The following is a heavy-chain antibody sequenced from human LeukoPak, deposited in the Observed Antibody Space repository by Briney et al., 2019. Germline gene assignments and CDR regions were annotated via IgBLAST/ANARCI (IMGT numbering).Heavy chain of an antibody. CDR3: ATKQWLNS. D-gene: IGHD6-19*01. Sequence: PGGSLRLSCAASGFTFSPYSMTWVRQAPGKGLEWVSSISSGGDDIYYSDLVKGRFTISRDSAKNSLFLQMGNLRADDTAVYYCATKQWLNSWGQGTRVIVSS. CDR2: ISSGGDDI. J-gene: IGHJ4*02. CDR1: GFTFSPYS. V-gene: IGHV3-21*01.